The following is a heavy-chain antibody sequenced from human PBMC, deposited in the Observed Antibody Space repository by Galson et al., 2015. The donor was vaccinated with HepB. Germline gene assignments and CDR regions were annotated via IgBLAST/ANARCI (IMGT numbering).Heavy chain of an antibody. D-gene: IGHD2-2*01. CDR2: TSYDGSKE. V-gene: IGHV3-30*18. CDR3: AKDIVPVLPDAFDI. Sequence: SLRLSCAASGFTFSSYAMHWVRQAPGKGLEWVAVTSYDGSKENYADSVKGRFTVSRDNSKNTLYLQMNSLRAEDTAVYYCAKDIVPVLPDAFDIWGQGTMVTVSS. CDR1: GFTFSSYA. J-gene: IGHJ3*02.